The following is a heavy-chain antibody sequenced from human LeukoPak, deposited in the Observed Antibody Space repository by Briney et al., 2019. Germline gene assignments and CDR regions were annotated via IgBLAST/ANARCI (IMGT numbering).Heavy chain of an antibody. Sequence: PGGSLRLSCAASGFTFSSYGMHWVRQAPGKGLEWVAFIRYDGSNKYYADSVKGRFTISRDNSKNTLYLQMNSLRAEDTAVYYCARDFGSIEMATITGAFDIWGQGTMVTVSS. V-gene: IGHV3-30*02. D-gene: IGHD5-24*01. CDR3: ARDFGSIEMATITGAFDI. CDR1: GFTFSSYG. CDR2: IRYDGSNK. J-gene: IGHJ3*02.